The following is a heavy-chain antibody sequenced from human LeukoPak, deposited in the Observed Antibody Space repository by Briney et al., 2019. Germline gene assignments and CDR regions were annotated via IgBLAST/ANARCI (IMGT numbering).Heavy chain of an antibody. J-gene: IGHJ3*02. CDR2: IRFDGTRT. Sequence: PGGSLRLSCAASGFIFTSYGMHWVREAPGRGLEWVAFIRFDGTRTYYADSVKGRFTVARDNSKNTLYLQMNSLRVEDTAVYYCAKVSVVIVNDAFDIWGQGTMVIVSS. D-gene: IGHD3-22*01. CDR3: AKVSVVIVNDAFDI. CDR1: GFIFTSYG. V-gene: IGHV3-30*02.